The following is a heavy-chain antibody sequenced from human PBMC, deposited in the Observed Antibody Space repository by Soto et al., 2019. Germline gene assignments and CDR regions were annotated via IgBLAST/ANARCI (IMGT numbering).Heavy chain of an antibody. J-gene: IGHJ3*02. V-gene: IGHV4-59*01. CDR1: GDSITCSY. D-gene: IGHD2-21*02. CDR2: IYYSGTT. Sequence: SETLSLTCTVSGDSITCSYWSWIRQPPGKGLEWIGYIYYSGTTNYNPSLKSRVTISVDTSKNQFSLKLSSVTAADTAVYYCASTHIVVVTDAFDIWGQGTMVTVSS. CDR3: ASTHIVVVTDAFDI.